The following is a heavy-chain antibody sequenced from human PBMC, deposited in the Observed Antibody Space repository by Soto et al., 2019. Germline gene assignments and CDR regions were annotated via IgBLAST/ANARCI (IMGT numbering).Heavy chain of an antibody. CDR1: GGSIDTSYYY. D-gene: IGHD7-27*01. J-gene: IGHJ2*01. Sequence: PSETLSLTCTVSGGSIDTSYYYWSWLRQQPGKGMEWIGYIFHSGDTYYNPSLTGRLAFSVDTSKNQFSLRLTSVTVAEKALYFCARHTRITRGWHFDLCGRGTLVTVSS. CDR3: ARHTRITRGWHFDL. V-gene: IGHV4-31*02. CDR2: IFHSGDT.